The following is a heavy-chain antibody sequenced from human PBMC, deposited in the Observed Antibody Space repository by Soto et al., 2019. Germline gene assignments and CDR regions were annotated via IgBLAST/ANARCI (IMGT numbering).Heavy chain of an antibody. CDR3: ARVPYTSSTYFYYGMDV. CDR2: INPDTGDT. CDR1: GYIFIDYC. D-gene: IGHD6-6*01. Sequence: ASVKVSCKASGYIFIDYCIHWVRQAPGQGLEWMGWINPDTGDTNYAQKFQGWVTVTRDTSISTAYMEVSRLKSDDTAVYYCARVPYTSSTYFYYGMDVWGRGTTVTVSS. V-gene: IGHV1-2*04. J-gene: IGHJ6*02.